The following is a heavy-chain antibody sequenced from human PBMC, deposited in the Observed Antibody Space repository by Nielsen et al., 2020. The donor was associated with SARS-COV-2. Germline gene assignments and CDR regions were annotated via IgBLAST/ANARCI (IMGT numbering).Heavy chain of an antibody. CDR3: ARLEGRAYGSGFKGGKLFDP. Sequence: WIRQPPGKGLEWTGYIYYSGSTNYNPSLKSRVTISVDTPKNQFSLKLSSVTAADTAVYYCARLEGRAYGSGFKGGKLFDPWGQGTLVTVSS. J-gene: IGHJ5*02. D-gene: IGHD3-10*01. CDR2: IYYSGST. V-gene: IGHV4-59*08.